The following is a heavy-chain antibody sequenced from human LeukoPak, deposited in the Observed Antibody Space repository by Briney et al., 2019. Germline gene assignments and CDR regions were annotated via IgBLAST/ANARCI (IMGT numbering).Heavy chain of an antibody. CDR3: ASMGYDTYYYDSSGYTFPDY. CDR2: IYHSGST. D-gene: IGHD3-22*01. Sequence: KASETLSLTCTVSGGSISSGGYYWSWIRQPPGKGLEWIGYIYHSGSTYYNPSLKSRVTISVDRSKNQFSLKLSSVTAADTAVYYCASMGYDTYYYDSSGYTFPDYWGQGTLVTVSS. CDR1: GGSISSGGYY. V-gene: IGHV4-30-2*01. J-gene: IGHJ4*02.